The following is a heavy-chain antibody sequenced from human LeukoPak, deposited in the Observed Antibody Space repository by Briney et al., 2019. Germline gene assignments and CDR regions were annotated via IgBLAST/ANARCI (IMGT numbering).Heavy chain of an antibody. D-gene: IGHD1-26*01. V-gene: IGHV3-11*04. CDR3: ARKGRGGGSYVSDY. CDR1: GFTFSDYY. CDR2: ISSSGSMI. J-gene: IGHJ4*02. Sequence: KPGGSLRLSCAASGFTFSDYYMSWIRQAPGKGLEWVSYISSSGSMISDADSVKGRFTISRDNAKNSLYLQMNSLRAEDTAVYYCARKGRGGGSYVSDYWGQGTLVTVSS.